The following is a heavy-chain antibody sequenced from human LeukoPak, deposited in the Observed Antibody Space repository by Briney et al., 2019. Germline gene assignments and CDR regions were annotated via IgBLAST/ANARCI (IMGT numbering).Heavy chain of an antibody. Sequence: ASVKVSCKASGYTFTSYGISWVRQAPGQGLEWMGWISAYNGNTNYAQKLQGRVTMTTDTSTCTAYMELRSLRSDDTAVYYCARGDIVVVPAATSPRFDPWGQGTLVTVSS. CDR1: GYTFTSYG. D-gene: IGHD2-2*01. V-gene: IGHV1-18*04. CDR3: ARGDIVVVPAATSPRFDP. CDR2: ISAYNGNT. J-gene: IGHJ5*02.